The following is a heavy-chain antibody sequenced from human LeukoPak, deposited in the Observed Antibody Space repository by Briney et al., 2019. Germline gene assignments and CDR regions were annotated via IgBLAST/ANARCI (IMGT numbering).Heavy chain of an antibody. CDR2: ISDSGGRT. Sequence: GGSLRLSCAASGLSFSTYAMNWVRQAPGKGLEWVSGISDSGGRTYYAESVKGRFTISRDNSKKTLYLQMTSLRAEDTAVYYCAKASPGNDAFHIWGQGTMVTVSS. D-gene: IGHD1-1*01. J-gene: IGHJ3*02. CDR1: GLSFSTYA. CDR3: AKASPGNDAFHI. V-gene: IGHV3-23*01.